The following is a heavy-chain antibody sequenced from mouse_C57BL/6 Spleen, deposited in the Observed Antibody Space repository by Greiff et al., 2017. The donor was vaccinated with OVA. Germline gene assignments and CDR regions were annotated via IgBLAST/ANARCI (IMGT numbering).Heavy chain of an antibody. V-gene: IGHV2-2*01. Sequence: VQGVESGPGLVQPSQSLSITCTVSGFSLTSYGVHWVRQSPGKGLEWLGVIWSGGSTDYNAAFISRLSISKDNSKSQVFFKMNSLQADDTAIYYCARDEGTVVRYFDVWGTGTTVTVSS. J-gene: IGHJ1*03. CDR1: GFSLTSYG. CDR2: IWSGGST. CDR3: ARDEGTVVRYFDV. D-gene: IGHD1-1*01.